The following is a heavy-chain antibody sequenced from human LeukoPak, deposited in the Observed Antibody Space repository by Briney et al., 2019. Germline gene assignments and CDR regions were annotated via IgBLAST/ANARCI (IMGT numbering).Heavy chain of an antibody. CDR3: ARDPAGRDGYNYFDY. D-gene: IGHD5-24*01. J-gene: IGHJ4*02. CDR1: GGSISSYY. V-gene: IGHV4-59*01. Sequence: SETLSLTSTVSGGSISSYYWSWIRQLPGKGLEWIGYIYYSGSTNYNPSLKSRVTISVDTSKNQFSLKLSSVTAADTAVYYCARDPAGRDGYNYFDYWGQGTLVTVSS. CDR2: IYYSGST.